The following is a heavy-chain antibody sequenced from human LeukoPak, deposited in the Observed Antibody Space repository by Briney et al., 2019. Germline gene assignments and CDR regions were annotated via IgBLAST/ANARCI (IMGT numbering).Heavy chain of an antibody. V-gene: IGHV3-23*01. CDR2: ISGSGGST. Sequence: GGSLRLSCAASGFTFSSYAMSWVRQAPGKGLEWVSAISGSGGSTYYADSVKGRFTISRDNSKNTLYLQMNSLRAEDTAVYYCAKEITPGYNPTPDAFDIWGQGTMVTVSS. CDR1: GFTFSSYA. J-gene: IGHJ3*02. CDR3: AKEITPGYNPTPDAFDI. D-gene: IGHD1-14*01.